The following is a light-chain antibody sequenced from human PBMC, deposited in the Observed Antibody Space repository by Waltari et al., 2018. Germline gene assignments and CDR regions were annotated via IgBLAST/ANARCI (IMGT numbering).Light chain of an antibody. CDR3: LSYTRNDWV. J-gene: IGLJ3*02. CDR1: TIGGYVSDY. Sequence: QSALTQPRSVSGSPGQSVTFACTGTTIGGYVSDYVSWYQQHPDKPPKLILYDVTKLPSGVPDRFSGSKSGNTASLTISGLQPEDEAKYYCLSYTRNDWVFGGGTKLTVL. V-gene: IGLV2-11*01. CDR2: DVT.